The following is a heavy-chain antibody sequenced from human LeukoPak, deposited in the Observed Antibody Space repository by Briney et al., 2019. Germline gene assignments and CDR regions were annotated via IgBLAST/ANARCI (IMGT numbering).Heavy chain of an antibody. J-gene: IGHJ6*03. V-gene: IGHV4-34*01. CDR1: GGSFSGYY. Sequence: SETLSLTCAVYGGSFSGYYWSWIRQPPGKGLEWIGEINHSGSTNYNPSLKSRVTISVDTSKNQFSLKLSSVTAADTAVYYCARGTYYDFWSGYVCPYSYYMDVWGKGTTVTVSS. D-gene: IGHD3-3*01. CDR3: ARGTYYDFWSGYVCPYSYYMDV. CDR2: INHSGST.